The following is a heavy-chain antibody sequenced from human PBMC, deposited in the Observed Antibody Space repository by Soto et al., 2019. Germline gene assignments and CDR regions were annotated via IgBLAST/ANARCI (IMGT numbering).Heavy chain of an antibody. V-gene: IGHV4-39*01. CDR2: IYYSGST. CDR3: ANHFYNWNSTTLLYYYYYYYMDV. Sequence: SETLSLTCTVSGGSISSSSYYWGWIRQPPGKGLEWIGSIYYSGSTYYNPSLKSRVTISVDTSKNQFSLKLSSVTAADTAVYYCANHFYNWNSTTLLYYYYYYYMDVWGKGTTVTVSS. CDR1: GGSISSSSYY. D-gene: IGHD1-7*01. J-gene: IGHJ6*03.